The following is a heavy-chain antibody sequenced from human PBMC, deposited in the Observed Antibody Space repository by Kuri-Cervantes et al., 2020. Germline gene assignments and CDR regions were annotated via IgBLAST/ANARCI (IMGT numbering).Heavy chain of an antibody. CDR2: IKSKTDGGTT. Sequence: GESLKISCAASGFTFSSYEMNWVRQAPGKGLEWVGRIKSKTDGGTTGYAAPVKGRFTISRDDSKNTLYLQMDSLKTEDTAVYYCTTDDPSGSYESWGQGTLVTVSS. J-gene: IGHJ4*02. V-gene: IGHV3-15*01. CDR3: TTDDPSGSYES. D-gene: IGHD1-26*01. CDR1: GFTFSSYE.